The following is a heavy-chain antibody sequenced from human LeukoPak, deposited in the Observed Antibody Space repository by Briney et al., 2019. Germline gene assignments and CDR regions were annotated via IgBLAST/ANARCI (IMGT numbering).Heavy chain of an antibody. CDR2: IYYSGST. Sequence: SETLSLTCTVSGGSISSSSYYWGWIRQPPGKGLEWIGSIYYSGSTYYNPSLKSRVTISVDTSKNQFSLKLSSVTAADTAVYYCARALHYDYGMDVWGQGTTVTVSS. V-gene: IGHV4-39*07. CDR1: GGSISSSSYY. CDR3: ARALHYDYGMDV. J-gene: IGHJ6*02.